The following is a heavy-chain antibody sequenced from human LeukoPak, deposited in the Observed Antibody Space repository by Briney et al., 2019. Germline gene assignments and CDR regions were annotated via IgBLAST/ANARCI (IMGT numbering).Heavy chain of an antibody. V-gene: IGHV3-21*04. J-gene: IGHJ6*03. D-gene: IGHD3-10*01. CDR3: ARDGFGVYYYYYMDV. CDR1: GFTFGSYS. Sequence: WGSLRLSCAASGFTFGSYSMNGVRQAPGKGLEWVSSISSSSSYIYYADSVKGRFTISRDNAKNSLYLQMNSLRAEDTALYYCARDGFGVYYYYYMDVWGKGTTVTVSS. CDR2: ISSSSSYI.